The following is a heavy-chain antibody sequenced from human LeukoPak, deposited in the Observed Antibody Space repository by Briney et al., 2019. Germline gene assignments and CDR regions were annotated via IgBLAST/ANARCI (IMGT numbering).Heavy chain of an antibody. V-gene: IGHV4-59*08. CDR1: GGSISSYY. Sequence: SETLSLTCTVSGGSISSYYWSWIRQPPGKGLEWIGFIDYGESTNYNPSLKSRVTISVDTSKNQFSLKLGSLTAADTAVYYCARSRSWPQYYFDYWGQGTLVTVSS. J-gene: IGHJ4*02. CDR2: IDYGEST. CDR3: ARSRSWPQYYFDY. D-gene: IGHD6-13*01.